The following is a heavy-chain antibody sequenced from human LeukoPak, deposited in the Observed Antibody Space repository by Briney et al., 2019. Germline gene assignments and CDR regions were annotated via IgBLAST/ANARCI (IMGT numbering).Heavy chain of an antibody. J-gene: IGHJ4*02. D-gene: IGHD5-24*01. CDR3: ARHRRGRWLQFYFDY. CDR2: IYYSGST. V-gene: IGHV4-59*08. Sequence: SETLSLTCTVSGGSISSYYWSWIRQPPGKGLEWIGYIYYSGSTNHNPSLKSRVTISVDTSKNQFSLKLSSVTAADTAVYYCARHRRGRWLQFYFDYWGQGTLVTVSS. CDR1: GGSISSYY.